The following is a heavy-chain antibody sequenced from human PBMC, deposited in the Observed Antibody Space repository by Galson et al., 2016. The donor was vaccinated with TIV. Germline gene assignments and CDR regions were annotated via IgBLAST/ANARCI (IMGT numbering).Heavy chain of an antibody. D-gene: IGHD3-10*01. V-gene: IGHV3-49*03. CDR2: IRSKPYGGTA. Sequence: SLRLSCAVSGFRFGDNAISWFRQTPEKGLEWVGFIRSKPYGGTAEYAASVGGRFTISRDDPRSTAYLQMDSRKSEDTAVYYWARGRGESWGTGTLVTVSS. CDR3: ARGRGES. CDR1: GFRFGDNA. J-gene: IGHJ4*02.